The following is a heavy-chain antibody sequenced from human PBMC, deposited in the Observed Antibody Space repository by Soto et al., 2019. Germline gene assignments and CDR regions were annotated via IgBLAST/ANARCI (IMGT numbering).Heavy chain of an antibody. CDR2: INDRGSI. V-gene: IGHV4-34*01. J-gene: IGHJ2*01. CDR1: GGSFSGYY. D-gene: IGHD3-9*01. CDR3: AREGHDICTGPRWVWYFDL. Sequence: QVQLQQWGAGPLRPLETLSLTCGVSGGSFSGYYWAWIRQSPGKGLEWIGEINDRGSINYNRSLKSRVSISVDTSKNHYSLNLRSVTAADMAVYYCAREGHDICTGPRWVWYFDLWGRGTLVTVSS.